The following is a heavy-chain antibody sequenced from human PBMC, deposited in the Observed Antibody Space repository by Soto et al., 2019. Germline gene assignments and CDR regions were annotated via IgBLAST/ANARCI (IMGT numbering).Heavy chain of an antibody. V-gene: IGHV4-34*01. Sequence: SETLSLTCAVYGGAFSVYYWTWIRQPPGKGLERIGEITHSGSTKYNPSLKSRVTISVDTSKNQFSLNLNSVTAADTAVYYCARRSVRGWSYWGQGTLVNVSS. CDR2: ITHSGST. J-gene: IGHJ4*02. CDR1: GGAFSVYY. CDR3: ARRSVRGWSY. D-gene: IGHD3-10*02.